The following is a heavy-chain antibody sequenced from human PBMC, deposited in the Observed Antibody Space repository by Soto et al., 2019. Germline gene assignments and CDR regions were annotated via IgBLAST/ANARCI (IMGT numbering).Heavy chain of an antibody. CDR3: TAPRDEYGSGVSWFTYGMDI. Sequence: PGGSLRLSCAASGFTFGDHAMHWVRQVPGRGLEWVASLDGAGGSTYYADSVRGRFTISRDNSQNTLFLQMKRLTVDDTAIYYCTAPRDEYGSGVSWFTYGMDIWGQGTTVTVSS. D-gene: IGHD3-10*01. V-gene: IGHV3-23*01. CDR2: LDGAGGST. CDR1: GFTFGDHA. J-gene: IGHJ6*02.